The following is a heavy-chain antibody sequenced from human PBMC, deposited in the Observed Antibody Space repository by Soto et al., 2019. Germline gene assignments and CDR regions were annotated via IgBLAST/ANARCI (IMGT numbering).Heavy chain of an antibody. CDR2: IYFNGNT. J-gene: IGHJ4*02. V-gene: IGHV4-39*01. CDR3: ARKYCSGGSCYPDY. D-gene: IGHD2-15*01. CDR1: GVSIIDTSYY. Sequence: PSETLSLTCNVSGVSIIDTSYYWGWIRQPPGKGLEWIGTIYFNGNTFYNPSLKSRLTISVDTSKNQISLRLTSVTAADTAVYYCARKYCSGGSCYPDYWGQGTLVTVSS.